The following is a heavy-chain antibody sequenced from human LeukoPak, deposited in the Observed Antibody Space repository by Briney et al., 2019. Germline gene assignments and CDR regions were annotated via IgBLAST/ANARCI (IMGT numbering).Heavy chain of an antibody. CDR3: ARDDDSSGCWDY. CDR2: ISWNSGSI. D-gene: IGHD3-22*01. J-gene: IGHJ4*02. Sequence: PGGSLRLSCAASGFTFDDYAMHWVRQAPGKGLEWVSGISWNSGSIGYADSVKGRFTISRDNAKNSLYLQMNSLRAEDTALYYCARDDDSSGCWDYWGQGTLVTVSS. CDR1: GFTFDDYA. V-gene: IGHV3-9*01.